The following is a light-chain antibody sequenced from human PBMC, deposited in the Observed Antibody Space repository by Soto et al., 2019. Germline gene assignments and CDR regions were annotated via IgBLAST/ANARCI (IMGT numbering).Light chain of an antibody. Sequence: QPVLTQPPSASGTPGQRVTISCSGSSSNIGSNYVYWYQQLPGTAPKLLIYSNNQRPSGVPDRFSGSKSGTSASLAISGLRSEDEADYYCAAWDDSLSALEFGGGTKLTVL. V-gene: IGLV1-47*02. J-gene: IGLJ3*02. CDR3: AAWDDSLSALE. CDR2: SNN. CDR1: SSNIGSNY.